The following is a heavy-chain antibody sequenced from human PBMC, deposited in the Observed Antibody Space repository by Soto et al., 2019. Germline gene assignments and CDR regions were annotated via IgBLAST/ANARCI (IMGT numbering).Heavy chain of an antibody. Sequence: GSLRRSCLASGFSFSSYTMNWVRQAPGKGLEWVSGVSGNGGNTYYADSVKGRFSISRDNSKNTLYLQLNSLRAEDTAIYYCAKDRMGASGWFDPWGQGTQVTVYS. CDR2: VSGNGGNT. V-gene: IGHV3-23*01. CDR1: GFSFSSYT. D-gene: IGHD1-26*01. CDR3: AKDRMGASGWFDP. J-gene: IGHJ5*02.